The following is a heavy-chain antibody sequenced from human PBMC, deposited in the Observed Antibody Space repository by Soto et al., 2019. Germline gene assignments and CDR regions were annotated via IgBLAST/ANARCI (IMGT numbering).Heavy chain of an antibody. CDR1: GGSISSGDYY. Sequence: SETLSLTCTVSGGSISSGDYYWSWIRQPPGKGLEWIGYIYYSGSTYDNPSLKSRVTISVDTSKNQFSLKLSSVTAADTAVYYCASLWFGEGGGMDVWGQGTTVTVSS. J-gene: IGHJ6*02. D-gene: IGHD3-10*01. CDR2: IYYSGST. CDR3: ASLWFGEGGGMDV. V-gene: IGHV4-30-4*01.